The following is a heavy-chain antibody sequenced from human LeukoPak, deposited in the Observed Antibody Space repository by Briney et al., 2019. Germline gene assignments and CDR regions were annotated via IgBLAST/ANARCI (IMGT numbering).Heavy chain of an antibody. D-gene: IGHD3-16*01. CDR1: GFFFSSYA. CDR3: AKEYYDYLWGSYRDY. CDR2: ISGSGGST. V-gene: IGHV3-23*01. J-gene: IGHJ4*02. Sequence: GGSLRLYCAASGFFFSSYAMSWVRQAPGKGLEWVSAISGSGGSTYYADSVKGRFTISRDNSKNTLYLQMNSLRAEDTAVYYCAKEYYDYLWGSYRDYWGQGTLVTVSS.